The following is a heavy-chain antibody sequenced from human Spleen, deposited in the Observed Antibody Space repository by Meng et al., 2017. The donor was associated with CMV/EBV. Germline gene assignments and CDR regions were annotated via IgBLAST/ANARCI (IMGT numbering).Heavy chain of an antibody. Sequence: LRLSCVASGFTVSSDYMSWVRQAPGKGLEWVSVLYGGGTTHYADSVKGRFTVSRDNSKNTVYLEMNSLRPEDTAVYFCARVWGWFDPWGQGTLVTVSS. V-gene: IGHV3-66*02. D-gene: IGHD3-16*01. CDR2: LYGGGTT. CDR1: GFTVSSDY. J-gene: IGHJ5*02. CDR3: ARVWGWFDP.